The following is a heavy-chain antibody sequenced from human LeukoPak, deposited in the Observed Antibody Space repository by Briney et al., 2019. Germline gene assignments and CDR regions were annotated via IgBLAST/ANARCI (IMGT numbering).Heavy chain of an antibody. Sequence: SGTLSLTCTVSGGSISSYYWSWIRQHPGKGLEWIGYIYYSGSTYYNPSLKSRVTISVDTSKNKFSLKLSSVTAADTAVYYCARCGKDGDYVQNWGQGTLVTVSS. D-gene: IGHD4-17*01. J-gene: IGHJ4*02. CDR1: GGSISSYY. V-gene: IGHV4-59*06. CDR3: ARCGKDGDYVQN. CDR2: IYYSGST.